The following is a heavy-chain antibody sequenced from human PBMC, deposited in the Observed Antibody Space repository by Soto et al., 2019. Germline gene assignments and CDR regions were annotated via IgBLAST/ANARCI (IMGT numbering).Heavy chain of an antibody. J-gene: IGHJ4*01. Sequence: QPGGSLRLSCAASGFTFSSYGMHWVRQAPGKGPEWVASMKQDGSENYYVDSVRGRFSISRDSAKTSLYLQMNSLRAEDTAVYYCATSRSGLTNIPGYSFDWWGHGTLVTVSS. D-gene: IGHD1-1*01. CDR1: GFTFSSYG. V-gene: IGHV3-7*01. CDR3: ATSRSGLTNIPGYSFDW. CDR2: MKQDGSEN.